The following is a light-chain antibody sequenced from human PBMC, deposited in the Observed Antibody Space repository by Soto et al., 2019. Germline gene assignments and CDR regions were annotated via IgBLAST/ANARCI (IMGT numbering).Light chain of an antibody. J-gene: IGLJ3*02. CDR2: GNS. CDR3: QSYDSSLSAL. CDR1: SSNIGAGYD. Sequence: QSVLTQPPSVSGAPGQRVTISCTGSSSNIGAGYDVHWYQQLPGTAPKLLIYGNSNRPSGVPDRFSGSKSGTSVSLAITGLQAEDEADYYCQSYDSSLSALFGGGTKLTV. V-gene: IGLV1-40*01.